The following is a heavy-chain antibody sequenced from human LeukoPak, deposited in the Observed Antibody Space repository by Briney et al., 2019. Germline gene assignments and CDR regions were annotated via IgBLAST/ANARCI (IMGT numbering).Heavy chain of an antibody. D-gene: IGHD5-12*01. J-gene: IGHJ4*02. Sequence: GGSLRLSCAASGFTFNSYSMNWVRQAPRKGLEWVSSISSSSSYIYYADSVKGRFTISRDNGKNSLYLQMNSLRAEDTAVYYCARDRGYSGYDLYYFDYWGQGTLVTVSS. CDR2: ISSSSSYI. CDR3: ARDRGYSGYDLYYFDY. V-gene: IGHV3-21*01. CDR1: GFTFNSYS.